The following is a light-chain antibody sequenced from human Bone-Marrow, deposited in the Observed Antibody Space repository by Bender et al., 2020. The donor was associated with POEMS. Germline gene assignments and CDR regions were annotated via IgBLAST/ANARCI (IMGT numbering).Light chain of an antibody. Sequence: QSVLTQPPSASGTPGQSITISCTGTSSDVGGYNYVSWYQQHPGKAPKLMIYEVTSRPSGVSNRFSGSKSGNTASLTISGLQSEDASDYYCSTWDDRLNAWLFGGGTKLTVL. J-gene: IGLJ3*02. CDR2: EVT. CDR1: SSDVGGYNY. CDR3: STWDDRLNAWL. V-gene: IGLV2-14*01.